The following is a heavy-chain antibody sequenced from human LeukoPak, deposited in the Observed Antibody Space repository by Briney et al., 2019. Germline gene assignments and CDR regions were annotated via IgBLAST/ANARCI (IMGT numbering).Heavy chain of an antibody. CDR2: IYSGGST. V-gene: IGHV3-53*01. J-gene: IGHJ4*02. CDR3: ARSALRYFDWSEGPFDY. CDR1: GFTVSSNY. D-gene: IGHD3-9*01. Sequence: PGGSLRLSCAASGFTVSSNYMSWVRQAPGKGLEWVSVIYSGGSTYYADSVKGRFTISRDNSKNTLYLRMNSLRAEDTAVYYCARSALRYFDWSEGPFDYWGQGTLVTVSS.